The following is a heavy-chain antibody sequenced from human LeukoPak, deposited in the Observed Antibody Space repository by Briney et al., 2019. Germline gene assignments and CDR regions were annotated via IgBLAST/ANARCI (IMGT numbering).Heavy chain of an antibody. CDR3: AKDLPITMIVANPPRY. Sequence: PGGSLRLSCAASGFTFSSYGMHWVRQAPGKGLEWVAVIWYDGSNKYYADSVKGRFTISRDNSKNTLYLQMNSLRAEDTAVYYCAKDLPITMIVANPPRYWGQGTLVTVSS. J-gene: IGHJ4*02. CDR1: GFTFSSYG. V-gene: IGHV3-33*06. D-gene: IGHD3-22*01. CDR2: IWYDGSNK.